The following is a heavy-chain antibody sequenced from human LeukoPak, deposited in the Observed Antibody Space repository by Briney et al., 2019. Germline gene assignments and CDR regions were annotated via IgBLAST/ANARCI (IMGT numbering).Heavy chain of an antibody. Sequence: GGSLRLSCAASGFTFSSYEMNWVREARGKGLEGVSYISSSASTIYYADSVRGRFTISKDNAKNSLYLQMNSLRAEDTAVYYCAREDIVVVPAAIDFDYGDDFNDAFDIWGQGTLVIVSS. CDR1: GFTFSSYE. CDR3: AREDIVVVPAAIDFDYGDDFNDAFDI. D-gene: IGHD2-2*01. V-gene: IGHV3-48*03. J-gene: IGHJ3*02. CDR2: ISSSASTI.